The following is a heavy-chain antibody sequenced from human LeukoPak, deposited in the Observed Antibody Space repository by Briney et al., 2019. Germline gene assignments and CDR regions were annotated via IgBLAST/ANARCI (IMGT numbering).Heavy chain of an antibody. CDR3: ARKSSRGAAAFTFDY. CDR2: IDWDDDK. J-gene: IGHJ4*02. V-gene: IGHV2-70*01. Sequence: SGPTLVNPTQTLTLTCTFSGFSLSASGMSVNWLRQPPGKALEWLAHIDWDDDKYYATSQKTRLTISKDASKNQVVLTMTNMDPGDTATYFCARKSSRGAAAFTFDYWGQGTLVTVSS. D-gene: IGHD6-13*01. CDR1: GFSLSASGMS.